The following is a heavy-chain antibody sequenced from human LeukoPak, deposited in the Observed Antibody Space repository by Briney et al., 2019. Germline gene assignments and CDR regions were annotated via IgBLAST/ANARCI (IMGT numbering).Heavy chain of an antibody. CDR2: INPSGGST. CDR1: GYTFTSYY. J-gene: IGHJ4*02. Sequence: ASVKASCKASGYTFTSYYMHWVRQAPGQGLEWMGIINPSGGSTSYAQKFQGRVTMTRDTSTSTVYMELSSLRSEDTAVYYCTRDAKVTMVRGVGVDYWGQGTLVTVSS. V-gene: IGHV1-46*01. D-gene: IGHD3-10*01. CDR3: TRDAKVTMVRGVGVDY.